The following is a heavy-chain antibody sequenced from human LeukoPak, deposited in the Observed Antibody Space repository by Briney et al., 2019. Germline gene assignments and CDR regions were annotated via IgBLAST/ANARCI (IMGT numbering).Heavy chain of an antibody. CDR3: ARGLRHQLLYCLDY. D-gene: IGHD2-2*02. Sequence: GGSLRLSCAASGFTFSSYAMHWVRQAPGKGLEWVGVISYDGSNKYYADPVKGRFTISRDNSKNTVYLQMNSLGAEDTAVYYCARGLRHQLLYCLDYWGQGTLVTVSS. J-gene: IGHJ4*02. V-gene: IGHV3-30*04. CDR1: GFTFSSYA. CDR2: ISYDGSNK.